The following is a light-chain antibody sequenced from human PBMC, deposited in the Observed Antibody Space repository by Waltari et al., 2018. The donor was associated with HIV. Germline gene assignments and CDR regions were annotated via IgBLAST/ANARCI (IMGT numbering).Light chain of an antibody. V-gene: IGKV3-15*01. CDR1: QSVSSN. Sequence: EIVMTQSPATLSVSPGERAILSCRASQSVSSNLAWYQQKPGQAPSLLIYSASTRATGVPARFSGSGSGTDFTLTISSLQSEDFAVYHCQQYNNWPPYTFGQGTRLEIK. CDR3: QQYNNWPPYT. CDR2: SAS. J-gene: IGKJ2*01.